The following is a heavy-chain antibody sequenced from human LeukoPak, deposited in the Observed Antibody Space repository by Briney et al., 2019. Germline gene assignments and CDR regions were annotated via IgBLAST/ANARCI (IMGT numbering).Heavy chain of an antibody. CDR1: GFAFSDYY. Sequence: GGSLRLSCAASGFAFSDYYMSWIRQAPGKGLQWVSHISSGGSARYYADSEKGRFTISRDNTKNSLYLQMNSLRAEDTAVYYCVRGDYSDSSGPGYWGQGTLVTVSS. CDR2: ISSGGSAR. J-gene: IGHJ4*02. D-gene: IGHD3-22*01. CDR3: VRGDYSDSSGPGY. V-gene: IGHV3-11*01.